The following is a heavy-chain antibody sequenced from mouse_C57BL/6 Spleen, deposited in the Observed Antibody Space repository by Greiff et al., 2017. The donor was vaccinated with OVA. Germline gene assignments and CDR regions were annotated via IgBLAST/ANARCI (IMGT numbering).Heavy chain of an antibody. CDR2: ISYSGST. Sequence: EVKLLESGPGMVKPSQSLSLTCTVTGYSITSGYDWHWIRHFPGNKLEWMGYISYSGSTNYNPSLKSRISITHDTSKNHFFLKLNSVTTEDTATYYCARDKDYGSSPFAYWGQGTLVTVSA. V-gene: IGHV3-1*01. CDR1: GYSITSGYD. J-gene: IGHJ3*01. D-gene: IGHD1-1*01. CDR3: ARDKDYGSSPFAY.